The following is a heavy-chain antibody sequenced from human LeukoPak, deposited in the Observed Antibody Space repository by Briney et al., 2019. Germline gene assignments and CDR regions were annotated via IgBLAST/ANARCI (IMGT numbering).Heavy chain of an antibody. CDR1: GFTFTSYY. V-gene: IGHV1-46*01. J-gene: IGHJ3*02. CDR2: INPSGGSR. Sequence: GGSLRLSCAASGFTFTSYYMHWVRQAPGQGLEWMGIINPSGGSRSYAQKFQGRVTMTRDTSTSTVYMELSSLRSEDTAVYYCARGSIVGAKTLGFGAFDIWGQGTMVTVSS. CDR3: ARGSIVGAKTLGFGAFDI. D-gene: IGHD1-26*01.